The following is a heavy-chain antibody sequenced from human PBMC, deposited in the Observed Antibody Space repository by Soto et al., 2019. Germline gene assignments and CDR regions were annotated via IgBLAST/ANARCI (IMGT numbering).Heavy chain of an antibody. J-gene: IGHJ4*02. CDR3: VRDAGSLGY. D-gene: IGHD3-10*01. CDR1: GFTFSSYS. CDR2: ITSGSSTI. Sequence: GGALRLYCVVSGFTFSSYSMDWVRQAPGKGLEWVSYITSGSSTIHYADSVKGRFTISKDNAKNSVFLQMNSLRVEDTAVYYCVRDAGSLGYWGQGTLVTVSS. V-gene: IGHV3-48*01.